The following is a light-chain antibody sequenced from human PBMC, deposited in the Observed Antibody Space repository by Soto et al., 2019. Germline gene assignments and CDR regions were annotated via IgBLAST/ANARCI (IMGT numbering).Light chain of an antibody. CDR2: GAS. V-gene: IGKV3-20*01. J-gene: IGKJ1*01. CDR3: QQYVTSPPGT. CDR1: QSVSNNY. Sequence: IVLTQSPGTLSLSPGERATLSCRASQSVSNNYLAWYQQKPGQAPRLLIYGASSRATGIPDRFSGSGSGTDVTLTINRLEPGDFAVYYCQQYVTSPPGTFGQGTKVEIK.